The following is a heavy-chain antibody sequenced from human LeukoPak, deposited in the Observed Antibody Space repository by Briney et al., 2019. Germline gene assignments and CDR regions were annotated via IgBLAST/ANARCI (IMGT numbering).Heavy chain of an antibody. CDR1: GGSISSYY. J-gene: IGHJ3*02. D-gene: IGHD3-10*01. V-gene: IGHV4-59*08. Sequence: PSETLSLTCTVSGGSISSYYWSWIRQPPGKGLEWIGYIYYSGSTNYNPSLKSRVTISVDTSRNQFSLKLSSVTAADTAVYYCARHRYYYGSGSPDAFDIWGQGTMVTVSS. CDR3: ARHRYYYGSGSPDAFDI. CDR2: IYYSGST.